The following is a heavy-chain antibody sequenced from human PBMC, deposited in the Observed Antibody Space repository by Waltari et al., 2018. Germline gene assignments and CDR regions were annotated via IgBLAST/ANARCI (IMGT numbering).Heavy chain of an antibody. CDR3: ARESAFSTSWYPGFDP. V-gene: IGHV1-2*06. CDR2: INPNSGDT. Sequence: QVELVQSGAEVRKPGASVKVSCKASGYSLTSYYMHWGRQAPGLGLEWMGRINPNSGDTNAAPKCQGRVTLTRDTSVNTAFLELRSLTSDDTAVYFCARESAFSTSWYPGFDPWGQGTLVTVAS. CDR1: GYSLTSYY. J-gene: IGHJ5*02. D-gene: IGHD2-2*01.